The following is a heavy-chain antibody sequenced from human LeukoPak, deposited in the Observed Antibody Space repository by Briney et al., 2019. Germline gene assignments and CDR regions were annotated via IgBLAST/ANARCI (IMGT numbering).Heavy chain of an antibody. D-gene: IGHD6-13*01. CDR2: IKPDGSEK. CDR3: AKDLLAAAATDY. J-gene: IGHJ4*02. Sequence: PGGSLRLSCAASGFTFSQYWMSWARQAPGKGLEWVANIKPDGSEKHYADSVKGRFTISRDNSKNTLYLQMNSLRAEDTAVYYCAKDLLAAAATDYWGQGTLVTVSS. CDR1: GFTFSQYW. V-gene: IGHV3-7*01.